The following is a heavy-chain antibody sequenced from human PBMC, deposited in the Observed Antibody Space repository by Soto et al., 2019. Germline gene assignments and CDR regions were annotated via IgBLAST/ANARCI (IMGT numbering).Heavy chain of an antibody. V-gene: IGHV4-59*08. J-gene: IGHJ6*02. Sequence: SETLSLTCTVTGSSISGYYWSWIRQPPGKGLEWIGYIYYSGSTNYNPSLKSRVTISVDTSKNQFSLKLSSVTAADTAVYYCARYYYGSGSYAGDYYGMDVWGQGTTVT. CDR3: ARYYYGSGSYAGDYYGMDV. CDR1: GSSISGYY. D-gene: IGHD3-10*01. CDR2: IYYSGST.